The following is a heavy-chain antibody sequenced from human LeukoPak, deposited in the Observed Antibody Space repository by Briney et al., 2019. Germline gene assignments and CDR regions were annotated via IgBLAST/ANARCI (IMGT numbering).Heavy chain of an antibody. D-gene: IGHD4-23*01. Sequence: PSETLSLTCTVSGGSISSYYWSWIRQPPGKGLEWIGYIYYSGSTNYNPSLKSRVTISVDTSKNQFSLKLSSVTAADTAVYYCARGPPSTSDCGGNSGSFDYWGQGTLVTVSS. V-gene: IGHV4-59*01. CDR1: GGSISSYY. CDR2: IYYSGST. CDR3: ARGPPSTSDCGGNSGSFDY. J-gene: IGHJ4*02.